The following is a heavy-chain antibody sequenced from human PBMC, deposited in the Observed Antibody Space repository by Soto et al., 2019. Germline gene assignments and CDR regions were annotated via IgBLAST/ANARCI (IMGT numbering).Heavy chain of an antibody. CDR1: GFTFFAYW. D-gene: IGHD4-17*01. CDR3: TKEGDYDDYAGENWFNS. Sequence: EVQLVESGGGLVQPGGSLRLSCAASGFTFFAYWIHWVRQVPGKGLVWVSRINSDGSHTSYADSVMGRFSITRDNSKNTVYLQLNSLMAEDTAVYYCTKEGDYDDYAGENWFNSWGQGRLVTVSS. J-gene: IGHJ5*01. V-gene: IGHV3-74*01. CDR2: INSDGSHT.